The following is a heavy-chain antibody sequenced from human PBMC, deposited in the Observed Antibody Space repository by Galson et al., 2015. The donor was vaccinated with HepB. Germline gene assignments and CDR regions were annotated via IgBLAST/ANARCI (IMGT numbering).Heavy chain of an antibody. CDR1: GFTFSSYA. J-gene: IGHJ4*02. Sequence: SLRLSCAASGFTFSSYAMDWVRQAPGKGLEWVSIIRGSGDSTYYTDSVKGRFTISRDNSENTLYLQMNCLRAEDTAVYYCTKLPRGRGSYCGEFGSWGQGTLVAVSA. V-gene: IGHV3-23*01. D-gene: IGHD1-26*01. CDR3: TKLPRGRGSYCGEFGS. CDR2: IRGSGDST.